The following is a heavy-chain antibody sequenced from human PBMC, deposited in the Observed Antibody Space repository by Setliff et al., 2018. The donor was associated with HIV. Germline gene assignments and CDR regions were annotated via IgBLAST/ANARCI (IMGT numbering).Heavy chain of an antibody. CDR3: ARGSKRWLQFDFFDY. Sequence: ASVKVSCKASGYTFTSHAFHWVRQAPGQSLEWMGWINVGNGNTRYSREFEGRATITRDTSASTVHLELTSLRSEDMAVYYCARGSKRWLQFDFFDYWGQGTLVTVSS. CDR2: INVGNGNT. V-gene: IGHV1-3*03. J-gene: IGHJ4*02. CDR1: GYTFTSHA. D-gene: IGHD5-12*01.